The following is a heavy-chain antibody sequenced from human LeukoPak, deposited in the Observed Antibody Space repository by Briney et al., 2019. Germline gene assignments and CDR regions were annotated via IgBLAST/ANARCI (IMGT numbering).Heavy chain of an antibody. CDR1: GASITTYY. D-gene: IGHD3-22*01. Sequence: SETLSLTCTVSGASITTYYWSWIRQPPAKGVEWIGYIYHSGSTKYNPSLKSRVTISVDTSKNQFSLRLSSVTAADTAVYYCARQLYDSSGYPFDYWGQGTLVTVSS. J-gene: IGHJ4*02. CDR3: ARQLYDSSGYPFDY. V-gene: IGHV4-59*08. CDR2: IYHSGST.